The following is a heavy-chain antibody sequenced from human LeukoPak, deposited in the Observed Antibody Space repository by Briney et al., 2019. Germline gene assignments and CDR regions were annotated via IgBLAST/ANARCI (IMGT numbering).Heavy chain of an antibody. CDR3: STTTVTTGNDY. J-gene: IGHJ4*02. V-gene: IGHV3-15*01. CDR2: IKSKTDGGTT. Sequence: GGSLSLSCAASGFTFSNAWMSWVRQAPGKGLEWVGRIKSKTDGGTTDYAAPVKGRFTISRDDSKNTLYLQMNSLKTEDTAVYYCSTTTVTTGNDYWGQGTLVTVSS. D-gene: IGHD4-17*01. CDR1: GFTFSNAW.